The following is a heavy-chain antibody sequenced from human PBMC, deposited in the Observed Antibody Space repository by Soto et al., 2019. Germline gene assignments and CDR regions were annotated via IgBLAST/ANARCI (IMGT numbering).Heavy chain of an antibody. CDR3: AIDLRGYCSSLSCPGLDF. CDR2: ICSSNSFL. Sequence: GGSLRLSCGASGFKFSSYGRNWVSQDKRKGGECLSYICSSNSFLYYSDSVKCRFTISRDNANNSLYLQMNSLIAEDTSVYYFAIDLRGYCSSLSCPGLDFWRHRTLVTVSS. CDR1: GFKFSSYG. V-gene: IGHV3-48*01. D-gene: IGHD2-2*01. J-gene: IGHJ4*01.